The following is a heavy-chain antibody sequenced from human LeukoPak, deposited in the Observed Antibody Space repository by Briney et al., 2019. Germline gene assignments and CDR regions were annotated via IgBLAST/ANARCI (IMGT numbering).Heavy chain of an antibody. Sequence: SETLSLTCAVYGGSFSGYYWSWIRQPPGKGLEWIGEINHSGSTNYNPSLKSRVTISVDTSKNQFSLKLSSVTAADTAVYYCARERYYYDTSGYYYVGVDYWGQGTLVTVSS. V-gene: IGHV4-34*01. CDR1: GGSFSGYY. J-gene: IGHJ4*02. CDR3: ARERYYYDTSGYYYVGVDY. D-gene: IGHD3-22*01. CDR2: INHSGST.